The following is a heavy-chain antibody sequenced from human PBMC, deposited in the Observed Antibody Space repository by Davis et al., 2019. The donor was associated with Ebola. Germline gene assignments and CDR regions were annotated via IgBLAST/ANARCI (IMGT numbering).Heavy chain of an antibody. CDR1: GFTFSSYA. V-gene: IGHV3-30-3*01. Sequence: GESLKISCAASGFTFSSYAMHWVRQAPGKGLEWVAVISYDGSNKYYADSVKGRFTISRDNSKNTLYLQMNSLRAEDTAVYYCARDGSVAAAGQENWFDPWGQGTLVTVSS. J-gene: IGHJ5*02. CDR3: ARDGSVAAAGQENWFDP. D-gene: IGHD6-13*01. CDR2: ISYDGSNK.